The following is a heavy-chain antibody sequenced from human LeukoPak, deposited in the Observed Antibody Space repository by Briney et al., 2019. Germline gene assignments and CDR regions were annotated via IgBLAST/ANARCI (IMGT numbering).Heavy chain of an antibody. V-gene: IGHV3-23*01. CDR1: EFSVGSNY. D-gene: IGHD3-16*01. J-gene: IGHJ4*02. CDR3: AKESYDYVWGTFDY. Sequence: GGSLRLSCAASEFSVGSNYMTWVRQAPGKGLEWVSAISGSGDSTYYADSVKGRFTISRDNSKNTLYLQMNSLRAEDTAVYYCAKESYDYVWGTFDYWGQGTLVTVSS. CDR2: ISGSGDST.